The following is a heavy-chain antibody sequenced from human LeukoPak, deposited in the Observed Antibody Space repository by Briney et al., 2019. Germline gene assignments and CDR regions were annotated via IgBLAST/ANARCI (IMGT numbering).Heavy chain of an antibody. V-gene: IGHV1-2*02. CDR2: INPNNGAT. CDR3: ARDGYGSGSFFSDY. D-gene: IGHD3-10*01. CDR1: GYTFTYFY. Sequence: ASVKVSCKASGYTFTYFYIHWARQAPGQGLEWVGWINPNNGATNYAQKFQGRVTMTRDTSISTIYMEVSRLRSDDTAVYFCARDGYGSGSFFSDYWGQGTLVTVSS. J-gene: IGHJ4*02.